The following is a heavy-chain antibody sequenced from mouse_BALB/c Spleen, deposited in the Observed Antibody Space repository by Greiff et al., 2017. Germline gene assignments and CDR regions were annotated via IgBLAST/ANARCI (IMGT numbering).Heavy chain of an antibody. CDR2: ISSGGSYT. D-gene: IGHD1-1*01. V-gene: IGHV5-9-3*01. CDR1: GFTFSSYA. CDR3: ARDYYGSRFAY. J-gene: IGHJ3*01. Sequence: EVQRVESGGGLVKPGGSLKLSCAASGFTFSSYAMSWVRQTPEKRLEWVATISSGGSYTYYPDSVKGRFTISRDNAKNTLYLQMSSLRSEDTAMYYCARDYYGSRFAYWGQGTLVTVSA.